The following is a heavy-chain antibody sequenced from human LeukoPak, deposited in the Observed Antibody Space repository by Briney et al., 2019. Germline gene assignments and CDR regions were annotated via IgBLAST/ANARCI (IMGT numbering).Heavy chain of an antibody. V-gene: IGHV3-33*01. J-gene: IGHJ4*02. Sequence: GGSLRLSCAASGFTFSSYGMHWVRQAPGKGLEWVAVIWYDGSNKYYADSVKGRFTISRDNSKNTLYLQMNSLKTEDTAVYYCTTAPAAVDYWGQGALVTVSS. CDR2: IWYDGSNK. D-gene: IGHD2-2*01. CDR3: TTAPAAVDY. CDR1: GFTFSSYG.